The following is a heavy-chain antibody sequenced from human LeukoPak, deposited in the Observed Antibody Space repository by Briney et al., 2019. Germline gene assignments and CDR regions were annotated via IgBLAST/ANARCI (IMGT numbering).Heavy chain of an antibody. V-gene: IGHV3-23*01. CDR2: ISGSGGST. Sequence: GGSLRLSCAASGFTFSTYAMSWVRQAPGKGLEWVSGISGSGGSTYYADSVKGRFTISRDNSKNTLYLQMNSLRAEDTAVYYCAKGGTMIVVAIGHYWGQGTLVTVSS. D-gene: IGHD3-22*01. J-gene: IGHJ4*02. CDR1: GFTFSTYA. CDR3: AKGGTMIVVAIGHY.